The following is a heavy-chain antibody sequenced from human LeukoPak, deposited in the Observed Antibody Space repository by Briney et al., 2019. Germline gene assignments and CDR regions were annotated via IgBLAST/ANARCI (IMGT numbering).Heavy chain of an antibody. J-gene: IGHJ4*02. Sequence: SQTLSLTCTVSSGSISSHYWSWIRQPPGRGLEWIGYIYYSGSVDYNPSLTSRVTISVDTSNNQFSLKLSSVTAADSALYYCAREYCSSTNCYFDYWGQGTLVTVSS. D-gene: IGHD2-2*01. V-gene: IGHV4-59*11. CDR1: SGSISSHY. CDR2: IYYSGSV. CDR3: AREYCSSTNCYFDY.